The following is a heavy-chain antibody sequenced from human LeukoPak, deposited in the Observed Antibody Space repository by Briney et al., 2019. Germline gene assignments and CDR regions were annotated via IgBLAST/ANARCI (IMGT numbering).Heavy chain of an antibody. J-gene: IGHJ4*02. CDR3: ARDKRGSGWYFDY. CDR1: GFTFSDYY. D-gene: IGHD6-19*01. CDR2: ISSSGSTI. V-gene: IGHV3-11*04. Sequence: PGGSLRLSCAASGFTFSDYYMSWIRQAPGKGLEWVSYISSSGSTIYYADSAKGRFTISRDNAKNSLYLQMNSLRDEDTAVYYCARDKRGSGWYFDYWGQGTLVTVSS.